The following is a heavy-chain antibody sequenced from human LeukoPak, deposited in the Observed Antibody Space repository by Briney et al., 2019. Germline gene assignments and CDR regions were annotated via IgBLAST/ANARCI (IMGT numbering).Heavy chain of an antibody. J-gene: IGHJ4*02. V-gene: IGHV4-39*01. CDR2: IYYSGST. Sequence: SETLSLTCTVSGGSISSSSYYWGWIRQPPGKGLEWIGSIYYSGSTYYNPSLKSRVTISVDTSKNQFSLKLSSVTAADTAVYYCARHPRKEHYFDYWGQGTLVTVSS. CDR3: ARHPRKEHYFDY. CDR1: GGSISSSSYY.